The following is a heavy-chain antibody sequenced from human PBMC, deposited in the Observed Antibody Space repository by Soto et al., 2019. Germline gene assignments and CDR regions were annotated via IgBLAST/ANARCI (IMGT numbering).Heavy chain of an antibody. CDR2: IYHSGST. CDR1: GGSISSGGYS. V-gene: IGHV4-30-2*01. J-gene: IGHJ5*02. Sequence: PSETLSLTCAVSGGSISSGGYSWSWIRQPPGKGLEWIGYIYHSGSTYYNPSLKSRVTISVDRSKNQFSLKLSSVTAADSAVYYCARASGCSDGNCAFDPWGQGTLVTVSS. D-gene: IGHD2-15*01. CDR3: ARASGCSDGNCAFDP.